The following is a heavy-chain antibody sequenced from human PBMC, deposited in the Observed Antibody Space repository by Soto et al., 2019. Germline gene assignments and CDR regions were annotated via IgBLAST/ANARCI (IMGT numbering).Heavy chain of an antibody. D-gene: IGHD3-16*01. CDR3: SKGAHALYSDY. CDR1: GFTFSSYA. CDR2: ISGSGGST. V-gene: IGHV3-23*01. Sequence: PGGSLRLSCAASGFTFSSYAMNWVRQAPGKGLEWVSVISGSGGSTYYADSVKGRFTISRDNSKNTLYLQMNSLRAEDTAVYYLSKGAHALYSDYWGQGTLVTVSS. J-gene: IGHJ4*02.